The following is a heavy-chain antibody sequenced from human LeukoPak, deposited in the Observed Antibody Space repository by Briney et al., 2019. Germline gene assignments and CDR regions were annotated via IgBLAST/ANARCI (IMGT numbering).Heavy chain of an antibody. V-gene: IGHV3-15*01. J-gene: IGHJ4*02. D-gene: IGHD3-3*02. CDR1: GLIFSNAW. CDR2: IKSKIDGETT. Sequence: MPGGSLRLSCAASGLIFSNAWMHWVRQVPGKGLEWVGRIKSKIDGETTDYAGPVKGRFTISREDSRSTLHLQMNSLKTEDTGVYYCTTGSKYYHFWSGFYLGNWGQGTLVTVSS. CDR3: TTGSKYYHFWSGFYLGN.